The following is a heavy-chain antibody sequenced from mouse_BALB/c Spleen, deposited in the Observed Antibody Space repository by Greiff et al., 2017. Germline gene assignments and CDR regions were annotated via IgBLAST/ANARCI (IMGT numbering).Heavy chain of an antibody. Sequence: EVHLVESGGGLVQPGGSRKLSCASSGFTFSSFGMHWVRQAPEEGLEWVAYISRGSSTIYYADTVKGRFTISRDNPKNTLFLQMTSLRSEDTAMYYCARLGGSDWFAYWGQGTLVTVSA. V-gene: IGHV5-17*02. J-gene: IGHJ3*01. CDR2: ISRGSSTI. CDR1: GFTFSSFG. CDR3: ARLGGSDWFAY.